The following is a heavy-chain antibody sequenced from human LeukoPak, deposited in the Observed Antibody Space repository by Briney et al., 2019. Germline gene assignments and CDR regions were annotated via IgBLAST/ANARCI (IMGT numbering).Heavy chain of an antibody. Sequence: SQTLSLTCTVSGGSISSGGHYWSWIRQHPGKGLEWIGYICYSGSTYYNPSLKSRVTISVDTSKNQFSLKLSSVTAADTAVYYCARHVPQWLVKLFDYWGQGTLVTVSS. CDR1: GGSISSGGHY. CDR3: ARHVPQWLVKLFDY. V-gene: IGHV4-31*03. D-gene: IGHD6-19*01. CDR2: ICYSGST. J-gene: IGHJ4*02.